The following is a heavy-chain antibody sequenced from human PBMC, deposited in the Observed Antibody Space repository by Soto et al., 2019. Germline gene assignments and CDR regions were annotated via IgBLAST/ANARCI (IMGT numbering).Heavy chain of an antibody. CDR3: AVTLPRITIFGVAPLGAFDI. D-gene: IGHD3-3*01. CDR2: IYPGDFDT. CDR1: GYSFTSYW. V-gene: IGHV5-51*01. J-gene: IGHJ3*02. Sequence: PGESLTISCKGSGYSFTSYWIGWVRQMPGKGLELMVIIYPGDFDTRYSPSFQGQVTISADKSISTSYLQWSSLKASDTAMYYCAVTLPRITIFGVAPLGAFDIWGQGTMVTVS.